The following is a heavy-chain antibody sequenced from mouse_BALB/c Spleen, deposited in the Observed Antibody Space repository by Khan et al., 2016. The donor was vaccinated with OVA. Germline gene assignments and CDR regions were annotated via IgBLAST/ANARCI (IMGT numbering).Heavy chain of an antibody. V-gene: IGHV1-77*01. CDR3: AREWAAWFPY. J-gene: IGHJ3*01. CDR1: GYTFTDYY. CDR2: IYPGSANI. Sequence: QMQLEESGAELARPGASVNLSCKASGYTFTDYYINWMRQRTGQGLEWIGEIYPGSANIYYNEKFKGKATLTADKSSSTVYMQLSSLTSEDSSGYFCAREWAAWFPYWGQGTLVTVSA.